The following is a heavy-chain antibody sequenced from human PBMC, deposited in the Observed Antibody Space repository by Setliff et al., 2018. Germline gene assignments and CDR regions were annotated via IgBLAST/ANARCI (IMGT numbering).Heavy chain of an antibody. V-gene: IGHV4-34*01. CDR3: ARDPGHRSGTWSLDY. Sequence: PSETLSLTCAVYGASFSGTYCSWIRQSPGKGLEWIGEINHTGSPNWIGEINHSGNTYYNPSLKSRVTISLDTSKNQFSLKLNSVTAADTAVYSCARDPGHRSGTWSLDYWGQGTLVTVSS. CDR2: INHSGNT. CDR1: GASFSGTY. J-gene: IGHJ4*02.